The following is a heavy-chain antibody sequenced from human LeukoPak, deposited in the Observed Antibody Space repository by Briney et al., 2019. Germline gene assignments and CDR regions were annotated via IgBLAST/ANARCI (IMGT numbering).Heavy chain of an antibody. V-gene: IGHV3-7*03. CDR2: IKQDGSEK. D-gene: IGHD3-9*01. CDR1: GFTFSSYW. J-gene: IGHJ3*02. CDR3: AKDSRRYFDWFLFDI. Sequence: GGSLRLSCAASGFTFSSYWMSWVRQAPGKGLEWVANIKQDGSEKYYVDSVEGRFTISRDNAKNSLYLQMNSLRAEDTALYYCAKDSRRYFDWFLFDIWGQGTMVTVSS.